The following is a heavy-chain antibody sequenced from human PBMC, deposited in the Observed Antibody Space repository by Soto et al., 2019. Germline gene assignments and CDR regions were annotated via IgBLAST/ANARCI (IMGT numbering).Heavy chain of an antibody. CDR1: GYTFTGYY. CDR2: INPNNGDT. V-gene: IGHV1-2*02. Sequence: GASVKVSCKASGYTFTGYYVQWVRQAPGQGLEWMGWINPNNGDTQYAQKFQDRVTLTSDTSTNTAYMEMRSLRSDDTAVYHCARDGYDSGGYIMDSWGQGTRVTVSS. D-gene: IGHD3-10*01. CDR3: ARDGYDSGGYIMDS. J-gene: IGHJ4*02.